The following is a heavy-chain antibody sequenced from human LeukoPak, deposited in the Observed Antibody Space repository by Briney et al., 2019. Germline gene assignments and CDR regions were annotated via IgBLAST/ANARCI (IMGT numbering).Heavy chain of an antibody. J-gene: IGHJ6*02. V-gene: IGHV3-23*01. CDR1: GFTFSSYA. D-gene: IGHD3-10*01. CDR3: AGRGRYYYYGMDV. CDR2: ISGSGGST. Sequence: GGSLRLSCAASGFTFSSYAMSWVRQAPGKGLEWVSAISGSGGSTYYADSVKGRFTISRHNSKNTLYLQMNSLRAEDTAVYYCAGRGRYYYYGMDVWGQGTTVTVSS.